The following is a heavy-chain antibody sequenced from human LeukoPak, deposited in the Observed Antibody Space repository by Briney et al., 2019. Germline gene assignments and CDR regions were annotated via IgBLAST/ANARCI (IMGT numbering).Heavy chain of an antibody. CDR1: GFTFSSYG. Sequence: GGSLRLSCAASGFTFSSYGMHWVRQAPGKGLEWVAFIRYDGSNKYYADSVKGRFTISRDNSKNTLYLQMNSLRAEDTAVYYCAKGEKDFWSGYSILDFDYWGQGTLVTVSS. V-gene: IGHV3-30*02. D-gene: IGHD3-3*01. CDR3: AKGEKDFWSGYSILDFDY. CDR2: IRYDGSNK. J-gene: IGHJ4*02.